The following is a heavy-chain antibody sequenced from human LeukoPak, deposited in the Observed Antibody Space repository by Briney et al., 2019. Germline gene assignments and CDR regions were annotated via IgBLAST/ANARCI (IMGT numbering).Heavy chain of an antibody. J-gene: IGHJ4*02. CDR1: GFTFSRHG. V-gene: IGHV3-33*06. Sequence: GGSLRLSCVASGFTFSRHGMHWVRQAPGKGLEWVADIWYDGSKKYYADSVKGRFTIARDDSKNTVSLQMNSLRAEDTAVYYCAKAGSLYSGWYPHFDYWGQGTLVTVSS. CDR2: IWYDGSKK. CDR3: AKAGSLYSGWYPHFDY. D-gene: IGHD6-19*01.